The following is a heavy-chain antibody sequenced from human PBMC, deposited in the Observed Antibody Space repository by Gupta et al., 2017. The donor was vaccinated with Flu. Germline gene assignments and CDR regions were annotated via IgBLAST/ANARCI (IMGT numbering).Heavy chain of an antibody. CDR2: IYFSGST. Sequence: QLQLQESGPGLVKPSETLSLTCSVSSGSISSSNYYWGWIRQPPGKGLEWIGSIYFSGSTYCNPYLKSRVTISLDTSKNQFSRKLSSVTAADTAVYYCARHSRRCSGGSCYLGALDYWDQGTLVTVSS. J-gene: IGHJ4*02. V-gene: IGHV4-39*01. CDR1: SGSISSSNYY. CDR3: ARHSRRCSGGSCYLGALDY. D-gene: IGHD2-15*01.